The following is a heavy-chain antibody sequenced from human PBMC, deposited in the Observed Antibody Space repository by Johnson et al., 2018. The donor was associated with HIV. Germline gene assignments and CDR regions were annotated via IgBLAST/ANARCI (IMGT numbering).Heavy chain of an antibody. D-gene: IGHD6-13*01. CDR1: GFTFDDYA. CDR2: ISWDGGST. CDR3: AKDRRSSSLDAFDI. Sequence: VQLVESGGVVVQPGGSLRLSCAASGFTFDDYAMHWVRQAPGKGLEWVSLISWDGGSTYYADSVKGRFTISRDNSKNTLYLQMNSLRAEDTAVYYCAKDRRSSSLDAFDIWGQGTMVTVSS. V-gene: IGHV3-43D*03. J-gene: IGHJ3*02.